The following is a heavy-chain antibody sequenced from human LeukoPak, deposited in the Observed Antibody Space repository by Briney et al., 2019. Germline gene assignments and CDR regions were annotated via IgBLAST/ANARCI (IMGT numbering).Heavy chain of an antibody. CDR1: GFTFDDYA. J-gene: IGHJ4*02. CDR2: ISWNSGSI. V-gene: IGHV3-9*03. D-gene: IGHD3-22*01. Sequence: PGRSLRLSCAASGFTFDDYAMHWVRQAPGKCLEWVSGISWNSGSIGYADSVKGRFTISRDNAKNSLYLQINSLRAEDMALYYCAKGKGYYYDSSGYLTDWGQGTLVTVSS. CDR3: AKGKGYYYDSSGYLTD.